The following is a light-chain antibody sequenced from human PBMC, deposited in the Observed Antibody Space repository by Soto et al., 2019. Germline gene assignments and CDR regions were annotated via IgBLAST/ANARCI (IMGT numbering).Light chain of an antibody. V-gene: IGLV1-44*01. CDR2: SNN. Sequence: QSVLTQPPSASGTPGQRVTISCSGNSSNIGSNTVTWYQQLPGTAPKLLIYSNNQRPSGVPDRFSGSKSGTSASLDISGLQSADEADYYCAAWDDSLNVPLFGGGTKLTVL. CDR3: AAWDDSLNVPL. J-gene: IGLJ2*01. CDR1: SSNIGSNT.